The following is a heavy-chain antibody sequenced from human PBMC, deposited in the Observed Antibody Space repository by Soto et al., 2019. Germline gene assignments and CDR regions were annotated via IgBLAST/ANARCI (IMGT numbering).Heavy chain of an antibody. J-gene: IGHJ6*02. CDR3: ARGVDIVATITYYYYGMDV. CDR1: GGTFSSYA. D-gene: IGHD5-12*01. V-gene: IGHV1-69*12. CDR2: IIPIFGTA. Sequence: QVQLVQSGAEVKKPGSSVKVSCKASGGTFSSYAISWVRQAPGQGLEWMGGIIPIFGTANYAQKFQGRVTMTADEATSTAYMELSSMRSEDTAVYYCARGVDIVATITYYYYGMDVWGQGTTVTVSS.